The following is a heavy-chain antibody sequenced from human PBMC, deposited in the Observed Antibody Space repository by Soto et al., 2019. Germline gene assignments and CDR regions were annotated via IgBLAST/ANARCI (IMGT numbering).Heavy chain of an antibody. D-gene: IGHD3-3*01. CDR2: IYYGGST. Sequence: QVQLQESGPGLVKPSQTLSLTCTVSGGSISSSGYYWNWIRQHPGKGLEWIGYIYYGGSTYYNPSLKSRITISIDTSKNQFSLKLTSVTAADTAVYYCARDRTIFGVATWGQGTLVTVSS. J-gene: IGHJ5*02. V-gene: IGHV4-31*03. CDR1: GGSISSSGYY. CDR3: ARDRTIFGVAT.